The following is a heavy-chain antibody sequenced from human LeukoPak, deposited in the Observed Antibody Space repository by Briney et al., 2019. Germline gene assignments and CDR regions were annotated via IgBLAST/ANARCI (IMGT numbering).Heavy chain of an antibody. CDR2: IYSDNT. Sequence: SGGSLRLSCTVSGFTVSSNSMSWVRQDPGKGLDWVSFIYSDNTHYSDSVKGRFTISRDNSKNTLYLQMNSLRAEDTAVYYCARRAGAYSHPYDYWGQGTLVTVSS. J-gene: IGHJ4*02. CDR1: GFTVSSNS. D-gene: IGHD4/OR15-4a*01. CDR3: ARRAGAYSHPYDY. V-gene: IGHV3-53*01.